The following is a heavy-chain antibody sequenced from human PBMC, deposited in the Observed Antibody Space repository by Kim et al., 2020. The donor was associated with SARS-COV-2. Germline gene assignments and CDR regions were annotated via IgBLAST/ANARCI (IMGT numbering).Heavy chain of an antibody. V-gene: IGHV3-7*03. CDR1: GFTFSSYW. CDR3: ARDSGFGEDS. D-gene: IGHD3-10*01. J-gene: IGHJ4*02. Sequence: GGSLRLSCEASGFTFSSYWMSWVRQAPGKGLEWVANIKQDGSEKYYVDSVKGRFTISRDNAKNSLYLQVNSLRAEDTAMYYCARDSGFGEDSWGQGTLVTVSS. CDR2: IKQDGSEK.